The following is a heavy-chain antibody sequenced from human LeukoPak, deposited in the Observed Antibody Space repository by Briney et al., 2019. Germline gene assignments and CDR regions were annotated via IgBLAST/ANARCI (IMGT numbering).Heavy chain of an antibody. D-gene: IGHD6-19*01. CDR2: ISSSSNYI. CDR1: GFTFSSYS. V-gene: IGHV3-21*01. CDR3: ARSSGWYHRGPDYYYYYMDV. Sequence: PGGSLRLSCAASGFTFSSYSMNWVRQAPGKWLEWVSSISSSSNYIYYADSVKGRFTISRDNAKNSLYLQMNSLRAEDTAIYYCARSSGWYHRGPDYYYYYMDVWGKGTTVTVSS. J-gene: IGHJ6*03.